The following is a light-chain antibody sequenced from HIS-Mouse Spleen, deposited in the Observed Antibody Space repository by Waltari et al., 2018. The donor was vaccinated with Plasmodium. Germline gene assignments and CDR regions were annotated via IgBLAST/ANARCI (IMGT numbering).Light chain of an antibody. CDR2: SNN. CDR3: AAWDDSLNGWV. J-gene: IGLJ3*02. V-gene: IGLV1-44*01. Sequence: QSVLTQPPSASGTPRHRVPLSCSGSSSHTGSNTVTWYQQRPGTAPNLLIYSNNQRPSGVPDRFSGSKSGTSASLAISGLQSEDEADYYCAAWDDSLNGWVFGGGTKLTVL. CDR1: SSHTGSNT.